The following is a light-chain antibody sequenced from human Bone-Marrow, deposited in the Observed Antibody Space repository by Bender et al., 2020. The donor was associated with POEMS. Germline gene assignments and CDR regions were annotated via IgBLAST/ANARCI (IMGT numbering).Light chain of an antibody. Sequence: SYELTQSPSVSVSPGQTATITCSGDKLGEKYASWYQQKPGQSPVLVISQDSTRPTGIPDRFSGSSSGTTVTLTISGVQAEDEADYYCQSADSSGSFVFGAGTKVTVL. CDR1: KLGEKY. J-gene: IGLJ1*01. V-gene: IGLV3-25*03. CDR3: QSADSSGSFV. CDR2: QDS.